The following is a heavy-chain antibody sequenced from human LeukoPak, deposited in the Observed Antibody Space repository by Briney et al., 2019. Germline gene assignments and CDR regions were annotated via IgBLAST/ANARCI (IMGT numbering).Heavy chain of an antibody. V-gene: IGHV1-2*02. D-gene: IGHD6-13*01. CDR3: ARGGPVPGYSSSWSRIFDY. J-gene: IGHJ4*02. Sequence: GASVKVSCKASGYTFTGSFMHWVRQAPGQGLEWMGWVNCNTGGTKFAQKFQGRVTMTRDTSISTAYMELSRLRSDDTAVYYCARGGPVPGYSSSWSRIFDYWGQGTLVTVSS. CDR1: GYTFTGSF. CDR2: VNCNTGGT.